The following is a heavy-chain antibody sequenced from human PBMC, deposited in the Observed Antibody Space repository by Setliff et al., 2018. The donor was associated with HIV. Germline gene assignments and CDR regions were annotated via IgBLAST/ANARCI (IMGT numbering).Heavy chain of an antibody. CDR3: ARLGRAIDDGGSSLRLDF. CDR1: DDSFSNYD. J-gene: IGHJ4*02. D-gene: IGHD2-21*01. Sequence: SETLSLTCVVSDDSFSNYDWTWIRQSPGKALEWIGYISSSGTTNYNPSLRSRVTFSMETSNTRFSLWLRSATAADTATYFCARLGRAIDDGGSSLRLDFWGQGMLVTVS. CDR2: ISSSGTT. V-gene: IGHV4-4*09.